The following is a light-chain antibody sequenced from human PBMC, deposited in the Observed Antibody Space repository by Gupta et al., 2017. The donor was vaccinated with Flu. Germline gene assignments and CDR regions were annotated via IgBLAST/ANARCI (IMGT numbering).Light chain of an antibody. CDR1: QSVSSY. CDR3: QQRSNWLT. J-gene: IGKJ4*01. CDR2: DAS. Sequence: SPAPLSLSPGERATLSCRASQSVSSYLAWYQQKPGQAPRLLIYDASNRATGIPARFSGSGSGTDFTLTISSLEPEDFAVYYCQQRSNWLTFGGGTKVEIK. V-gene: IGKV3-11*01.